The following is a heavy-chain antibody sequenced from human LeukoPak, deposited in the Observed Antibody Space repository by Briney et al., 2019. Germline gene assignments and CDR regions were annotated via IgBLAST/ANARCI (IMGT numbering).Heavy chain of an antibody. CDR2: IYSDGRT. CDR1: GFTVSNEY. Sequence: GGSLRLSCAASGFTVSNEYMSWVRQAPGKGLEWVSTIYSDGRTYYADSVKGRFTISRDNSKNTLYLQVNSLRAEDTAVYYCARGYYDSSGYNTFDYWGQGTLVTVSS. CDR3: ARGYYDSSGYNTFDY. J-gene: IGHJ4*02. D-gene: IGHD3-22*01. V-gene: IGHV3-53*01.